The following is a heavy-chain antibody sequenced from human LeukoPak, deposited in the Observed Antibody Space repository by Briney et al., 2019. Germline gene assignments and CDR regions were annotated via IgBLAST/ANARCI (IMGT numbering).Heavy chain of an antibody. V-gene: IGHV5-51*01. D-gene: IGHD3-22*01. CDR3: ARAYYYDSSVYLDN. CDR1: GYNFTSYW. Sequence: GESLKISCKGSGYNFTSYWIGWVRQMPGKGLEWMGIIYPGDSDTRYRPSFQGQVTISADKSISTAYLQWSSLKASDTAMYYCARAYYYDSSVYLDNWGQGTLVTVSS. J-gene: IGHJ4*02. CDR2: IYPGDSDT.